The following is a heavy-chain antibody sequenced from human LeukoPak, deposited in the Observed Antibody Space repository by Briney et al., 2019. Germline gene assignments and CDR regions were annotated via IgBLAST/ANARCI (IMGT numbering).Heavy chain of an antibody. Sequence: ASVKVSCKASGYTFTSYYMHWVRQAPGQGLEWMGIINPSGGSTSYAQKFQGRVTMTRDTSTSTVYMELSSLRSEDTAVYYCAKSRRNIVVVVAATPSLPDYWGQGTLVTVSP. CDR1: GYTFTSYY. V-gene: IGHV1-46*01. J-gene: IGHJ4*02. CDR3: AKSRRNIVVVVAATPSLPDY. D-gene: IGHD2-15*01. CDR2: INPSGGST.